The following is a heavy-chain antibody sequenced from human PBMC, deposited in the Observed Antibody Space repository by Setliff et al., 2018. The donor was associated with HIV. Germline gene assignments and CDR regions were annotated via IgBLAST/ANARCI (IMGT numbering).Heavy chain of an antibody. CDR2: IYNSGTN. CDR3: ARQGEVGAPFDY. D-gene: IGHD1-26*01. J-gene: IGHJ4*02. V-gene: IGHV4-38-2*01. CDR1: GYSISRGYY. Sequence: SETLSLTCAVSGYSISRGYYWGWIRQTPGKGLAWIGNIYNSGTNYYNPSLKSRVTISIDTSRNQFSLRLSSVTAADTAVYYCARQGEVGAPFDYWGQGTLVTVSS.